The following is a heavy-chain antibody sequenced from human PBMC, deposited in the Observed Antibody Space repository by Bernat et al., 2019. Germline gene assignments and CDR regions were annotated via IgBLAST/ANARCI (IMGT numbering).Heavy chain of an antibody. D-gene: IGHD2-21*02. Sequence: EVQLVESGGVVVQPGGSLRLSCAASGFTFDDYTMHWVRQAPGKGLEWVSLLSWDGGSTAYAESVKGRFTISRDNSKDSLYLQMNSLGTEDTALYYCAKEYYGGNCYTYYCYGMDVWGQGTTVTVSS. CDR1: GFTFDDYT. V-gene: IGHV3-43*01. CDR3: AKEYYGGNCYTYYCYGMDV. J-gene: IGHJ6*02. CDR2: LSWDGGST.